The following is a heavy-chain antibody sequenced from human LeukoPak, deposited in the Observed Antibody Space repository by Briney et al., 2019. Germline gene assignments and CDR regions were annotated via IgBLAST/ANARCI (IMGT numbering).Heavy chain of an antibody. D-gene: IGHD6-19*01. Sequence: GESLRLSCAASGFTFSSYAMSWVRQAPGKGLEWVSAISGSGGSTYYADSVKGRFTISRDNSKNTLYLQMNSLRAEDTAVYYCAACLYSSGWYADYWGQGTLVTVSS. J-gene: IGHJ4*02. V-gene: IGHV3-23*01. CDR3: AACLYSSGWYADY. CDR2: ISGSGGST. CDR1: GFTFSSYA.